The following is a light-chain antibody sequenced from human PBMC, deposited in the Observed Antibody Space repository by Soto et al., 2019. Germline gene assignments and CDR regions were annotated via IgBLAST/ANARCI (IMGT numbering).Light chain of an antibody. CDR1: QSVSSSY. V-gene: IGKV3-20*01. J-gene: IGKJ5*01. Sequence: EIVLTQSPGTLSLSPGERASLSCRASQSVSSSYLAWYQQKPGQAPRLLIYGASSRATCIPDRFSGSGSGTDFTLTISRLKTEESAVYHCQQYGNSPLTFGQGTRLEIK. CDR2: GAS. CDR3: QQYGNSPLT.